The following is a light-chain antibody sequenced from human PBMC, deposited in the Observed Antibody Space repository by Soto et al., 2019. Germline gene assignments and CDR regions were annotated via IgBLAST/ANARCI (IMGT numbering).Light chain of an antibody. CDR2: GNN. CDR3: HSYDISLTGYV. Sequence: QSVLTQPPSVSVAPGQSVTISCIGSSSNIGAGYDAQWYQQLPGTAPKPLIYGNNNRPSGVPDRFSGSKSGTSASLAITGLQAEDEADYYCHSYDISLTGYVLGTGTKVT. J-gene: IGLJ1*01. CDR1: SSNIGAGYD. V-gene: IGLV1-40*01.